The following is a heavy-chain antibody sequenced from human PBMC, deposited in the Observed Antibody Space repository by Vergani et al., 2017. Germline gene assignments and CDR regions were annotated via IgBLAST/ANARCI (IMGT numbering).Heavy chain of an antibody. CDR2: ISAYNGNT. Sequence: QVQLVQSGAEVKKPGASVKVSCKASGYTFTSYGISWVRQAPGQGLEWMGWISAYNGNTNYAQKLQGRVTMTTDTSTSTAYMELRSLISDDTAVYYCARDRYYDFWSGYLYYYYYMDVWGKGTTVTVSS. CDR3: ARDRYYDFWSGYLYYYYYMDV. CDR1: GYTFTSYG. J-gene: IGHJ6*03. V-gene: IGHV1-18*04. D-gene: IGHD3-3*01.